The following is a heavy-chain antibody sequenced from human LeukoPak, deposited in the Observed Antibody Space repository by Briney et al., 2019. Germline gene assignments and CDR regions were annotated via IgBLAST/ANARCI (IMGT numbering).Heavy chain of an antibody. CDR3: ARAWVGAHFDY. J-gene: IGHJ4*02. D-gene: IGHD1-26*01. CDR2: IYHSGSA. Sequence: PSQTLSLTCAVSGGSISIGGYSWSWIRQPPGKGLEWIGYIYHSGSAYYNPSLKSRVTISVDRSKNQFSLKLSSVTAADTAVYYCARAWVGAHFDYWGQGTLVTVSS. V-gene: IGHV4-30-2*01. CDR1: GGSISIGGYS.